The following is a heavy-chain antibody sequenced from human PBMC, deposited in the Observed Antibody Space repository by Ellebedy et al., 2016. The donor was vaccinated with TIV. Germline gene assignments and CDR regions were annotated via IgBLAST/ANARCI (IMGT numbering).Heavy chain of an antibody. Sequence: GGSLRLSCAASGFTVSSNYMSWVRQAPGKGLEWVSVIYSGGSTYYADSVKGRFTISRDNAKNSLYLQMNSLRAEDTAVYYCASFFGTGGFDPWGQGTLVTVSS. CDR1: GFTVSSNY. CDR3: ASFFGTGGFDP. D-gene: IGHD3-3*01. CDR2: IYSGGST. J-gene: IGHJ5*02. V-gene: IGHV3-66*01.